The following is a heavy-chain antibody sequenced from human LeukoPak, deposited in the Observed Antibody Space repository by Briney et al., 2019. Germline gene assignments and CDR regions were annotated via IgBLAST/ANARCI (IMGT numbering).Heavy chain of an antibody. CDR3: ATVWAAAGNWDY. Sequence: GGSLRLSCAASGFTFSSYSMNWVRQAPGKGLECVSSISSSSSYISYADSVKGRFTISRDNAKNSLYLQMNSLRAEDTAVYYCATVWAAAGNWDYWGQGTLVTVSS. CDR1: GFTFSSYS. CDR2: ISSSSSYI. D-gene: IGHD6-13*01. V-gene: IGHV3-21*01. J-gene: IGHJ4*02.